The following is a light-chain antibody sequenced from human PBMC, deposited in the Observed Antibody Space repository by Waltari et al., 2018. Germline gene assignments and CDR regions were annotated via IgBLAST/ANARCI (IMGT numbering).Light chain of an antibody. CDR2: DAP. J-gene: IGKJ4*01. CDR3: QQRSNWPRGVT. Sequence: IVLTQSPATLSLSPGERATLSCRASQSVSSYLAWYQQKPGQAPRLLIYDAPNRATGIPARFSGSGSGTDFTLTISSLEPEDFAVYYCQQRSNWPRGVTFGGGTKVEIK. CDR1: QSVSSY. V-gene: IGKV3-11*01.